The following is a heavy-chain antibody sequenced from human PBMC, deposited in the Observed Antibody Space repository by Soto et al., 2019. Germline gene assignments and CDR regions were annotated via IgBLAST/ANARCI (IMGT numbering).Heavy chain of an antibody. J-gene: IGHJ6*02. D-gene: IGHD3-3*01. CDR3: ARDLYDFWSGPFPMDV. Sequence: GASVKVSCKASGYTFTSYDINWVRQATGQGLEWMGWMNPNSGNTGYAQKFQGRVTMTRNTSISTAYMELSSLRSEDTAVYYCARDLYDFWSGPFPMDVWGQGTTVTVS. V-gene: IGHV1-8*01. CDR2: MNPNSGNT. CDR1: GYTFTSYD.